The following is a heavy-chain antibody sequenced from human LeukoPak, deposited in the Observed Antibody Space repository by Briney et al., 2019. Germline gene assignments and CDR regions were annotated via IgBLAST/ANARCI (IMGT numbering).Heavy chain of an antibody. V-gene: IGHV3-53*01. CDR3: ARDFWPRDY. Sequence: PGGSLRLSCEVSGFTFSSYHMNWVRQAPGKGLEWVSVIYSGGSTYYADSVKGRFTISRDNSKNTLYLQMNSLRAEDTAVYYCARDFWPRDYWGQGTLVTVSS. J-gene: IGHJ4*02. CDR1: GFTFSSYH. CDR2: IYSGGST. D-gene: IGHD3-3*01.